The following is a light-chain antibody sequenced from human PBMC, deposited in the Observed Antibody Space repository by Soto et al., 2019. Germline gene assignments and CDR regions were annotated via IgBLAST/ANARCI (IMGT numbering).Light chain of an antibody. Sequence: DIQMTQSPSTLSASVGDRVTITCRASQNINTWLAWYQQKPGKAPKVLIYKASTLESGVPSRFSGPRSGTEFTLALSSLQPDNFATSYCQQYHSYSLTFGGGTRVEIK. J-gene: IGKJ4*01. CDR1: QNINTW. CDR2: KAS. CDR3: QQYHSYSLT. V-gene: IGKV1-5*03.